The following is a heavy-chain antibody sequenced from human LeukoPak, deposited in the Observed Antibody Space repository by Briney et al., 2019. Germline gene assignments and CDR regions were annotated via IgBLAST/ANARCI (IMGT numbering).Heavy chain of an antibody. CDR2: ISAHNGYT. CDR1: GYTFIRYG. CDR3: ARKSYVWGSYRPDDALDI. Sequence: SVKVSCKASGYTFIRYGISWVRQAPGQGLEWMGWISAHNGYTNYAQKLQGRVTMTTDTSTSTAYMELRSLRSDDTAIYYCARKSYVWGSYRPDDALDIWGQGTMVTVSS. D-gene: IGHD3-16*02. J-gene: IGHJ3*02. V-gene: IGHV1-18*01.